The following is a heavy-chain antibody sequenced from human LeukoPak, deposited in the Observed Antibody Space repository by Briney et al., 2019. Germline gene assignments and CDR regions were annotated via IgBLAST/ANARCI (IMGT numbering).Heavy chain of an antibody. V-gene: IGHV3-11*06. D-gene: IGHD1-1*01. CDR2: ISGSGDDT. J-gene: IGHJ4*02. CDR1: AFTFSDYW. Sequence: GGSLRLSCAASAFTFSDYWMTWVRQAPGKGLEWLSYISGSGDDTNYADSVRGRFTISRDNAKNSLYLQMNSLRVEDTAVYYCARDPRTVRIWGQGTLVTVSS. CDR3: ARDPRTVRI.